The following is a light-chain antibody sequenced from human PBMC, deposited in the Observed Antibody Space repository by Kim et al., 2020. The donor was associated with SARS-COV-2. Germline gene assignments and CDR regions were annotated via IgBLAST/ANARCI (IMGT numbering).Light chain of an antibody. CDR1: SSNLGSNT. CDR3: AAWDDSLNGVV. V-gene: IGLV1-44*01. CDR2: SNN. Sequence: GQRVNIACSGRSSNLGSNTVNWYRQRPGTAPKLLIYSNNQRPAGVPDRFSGSKSGTSASLAISGLQSEDEAEYYCAAWDDSLNGVVFGGGTQLTVL. J-gene: IGLJ2*01.